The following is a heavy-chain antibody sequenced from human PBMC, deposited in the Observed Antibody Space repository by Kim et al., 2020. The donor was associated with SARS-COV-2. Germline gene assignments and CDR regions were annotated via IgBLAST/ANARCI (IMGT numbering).Heavy chain of an antibody. V-gene: IGHV3-9*01. J-gene: IGHJ4*02. Sequence: YADSVKGRFTISRDNAKNSLYLQMNSLRAEDTALYYCAKTTDYSNYYFDYWGQGTLVTVSS. CDR3: AKTTDYSNYYFDY. D-gene: IGHD4-4*01.